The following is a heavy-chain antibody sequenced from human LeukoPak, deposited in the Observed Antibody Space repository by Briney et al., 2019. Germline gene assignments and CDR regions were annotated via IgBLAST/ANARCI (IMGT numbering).Heavy chain of an antibody. V-gene: IGHV4-4*07. J-gene: IGHJ5*02. CDR2: IYTSGST. D-gene: IGHD3-3*01. CDR3: ARDLAPVFLEWGPVGNWFDP. Sequence: SETLSLTCTVSGGSISSYYWSWIRQPAGKGLEWIGRIYTSGSTNYNPSLKSRVTMSVDTSKNQFSLKLSSVTAADTAVYYCARDLAPVFLEWGPVGNWFDPWGQGTLVTASS. CDR1: GGSISSYY.